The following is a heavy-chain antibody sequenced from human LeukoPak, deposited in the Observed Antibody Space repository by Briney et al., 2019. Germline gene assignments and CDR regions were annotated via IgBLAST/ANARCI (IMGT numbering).Heavy chain of an antibody. V-gene: IGHV3-30*18. CDR3: AKGGWLQSPTDY. J-gene: IGHJ4*02. Sequence: PGGSLRLSCAASGFTFSSYGMHWVRQAPGKGLEWAAVISYDGSNKYYADSVKGRFTISRDSSKNTLYLQMNSLRAEDTAVYFCAKGGWLQSPTDYWGQGTLVTVSS. CDR2: ISYDGSNK. CDR1: GFTFSSYG. D-gene: IGHD5-24*01.